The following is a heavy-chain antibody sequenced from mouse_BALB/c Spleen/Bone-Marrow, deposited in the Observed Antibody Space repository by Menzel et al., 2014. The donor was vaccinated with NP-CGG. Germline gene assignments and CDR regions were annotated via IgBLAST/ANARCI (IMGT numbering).Heavy chain of an antibody. V-gene: IGHV1-4*01. Sequence: VKLMESGAELARPGASVKMSCKASGYTFSNYWMHWVKQRPGQGLEWIGYINPSTGYTEYNQKFKDKATLTADKSSSTAYMQLSSLTSEDSAVYYCARSRGKYAMDYWVKEPQSPSPQ. CDR1: GYTFSNYW. D-gene: IGHD2-1*01. J-gene: IGHJ4*01. CDR3: ARSRGKYAMDY. CDR2: INPSTGYT.